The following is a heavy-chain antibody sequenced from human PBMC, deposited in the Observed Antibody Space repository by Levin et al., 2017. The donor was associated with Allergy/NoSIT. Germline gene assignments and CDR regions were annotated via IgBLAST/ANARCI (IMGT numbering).Heavy chain of an antibody. CDR1: GFTFSNAW. V-gene: IGHV3-15*01. CDR3: VTERDGYWAY. J-gene: IGHJ4*02. D-gene: IGHD3-22*01. Sequence: PGGSLRLSCAASGFTFSNAWMNWVRQAPGKGLEWVGRITSNTDGGTADYAAPVKGRFTISRDDSKNTMHLQMSSLKAEDTAVYYCVTERDGYWAYWGQGALVTVSS. CDR2: ITSNTDGGTA.